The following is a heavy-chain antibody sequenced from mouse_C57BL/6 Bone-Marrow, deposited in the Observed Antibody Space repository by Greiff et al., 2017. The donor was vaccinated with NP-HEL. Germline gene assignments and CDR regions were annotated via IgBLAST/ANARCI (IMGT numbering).Heavy chain of an antibody. J-gene: IGHJ3*01. D-gene: IGHD1-1*01. CDR1: GFSLSTFGMG. CDR2: IWWDDDK. CDR3: ARPPYYGSSYGVFAY. Sequence: QVTLNESGPGILQPSQTLSLTCSFSGFSLSTFGMGVGWIRQPSGKGLEWLAHIWWDDDKYYNPALKSRLTISKDTSKNQVFLKIANVDTADTATYYCARPPYYGSSYGVFAYWGQGTLVTVSA. V-gene: IGHV8-8*01.